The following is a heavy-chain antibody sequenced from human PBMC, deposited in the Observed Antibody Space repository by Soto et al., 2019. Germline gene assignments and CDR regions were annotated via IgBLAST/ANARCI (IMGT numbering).Heavy chain of an antibody. Sequence: PGGSLRLSCVASGFTLSDYYVDWVRQAPGKGLEWVGRTRDKPNSYTTEYAASVEGRFTISRDDSKNSLYLQLNSLNTEDTAVYYCGRGGYRHYSAYYCYALDVWGQGTTVTVSS. J-gene: IGHJ6*02. V-gene: IGHV3-72*01. D-gene: IGHD4-4*01. CDR3: GRGGYRHYSAYYCYALDV. CDR1: GFTLSDYY. CDR2: TRDKPNSYTT.